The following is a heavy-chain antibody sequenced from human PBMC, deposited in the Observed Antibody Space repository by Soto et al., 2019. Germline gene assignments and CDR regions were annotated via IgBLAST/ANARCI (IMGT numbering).Heavy chain of an antibody. CDR2: TYYRSKWYN. D-gene: IGHD1-26*01. J-gene: IGHJ6*02. CDR1: GDSVSSNSAA. Sequence: SQTLSLTCAISGDSVSSNSAAWNWIRQSPSRGLEWLGRTYYRSKWYNDYAVSVKSRITINPDTSKNQFSLQLNSVTPEDTAVYYCARSQDLREYSGTHIGDYYYGMDVWGQGTTVTVSS. V-gene: IGHV6-1*01. CDR3: ARSQDLREYSGTHIGDYYYGMDV.